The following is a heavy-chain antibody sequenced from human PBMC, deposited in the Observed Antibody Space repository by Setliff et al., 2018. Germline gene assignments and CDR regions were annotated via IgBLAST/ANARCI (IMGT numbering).Heavy chain of an antibody. V-gene: IGHV3-23*01. CDR2: ISASGRTT. CDR1: RFTFSNYA. J-gene: IGHJ4*02. CDR3: AKGDVVRGVIIRDPLIDY. Sequence: LRLSCAASRFTFSNYAMSWVRQAPGKGLEWVSAISASGRTTYSADSVKGRFTISRDNSKNTLSLQMNSLRAEDTALYYCAKGDVVRGVIIRDPLIDYWGQGTLVTVSS. D-gene: IGHD3-10*01.